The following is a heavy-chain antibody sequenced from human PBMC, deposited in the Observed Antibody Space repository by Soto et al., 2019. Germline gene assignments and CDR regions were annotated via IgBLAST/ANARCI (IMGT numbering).Heavy chain of an antibody. CDR3: AHRRGYHYASSGFSHFHY. CDR2: IFWDDEK. D-gene: IGHD3-22*01. V-gene: IGHV2-5*02. Sequence: QITLKESGPTLVKPTQTLTLTCTFSGFSLTSRGVGVGWIRQPPGKALEWLALIFWDDEKRYSPLLKSGAVITKDTSKNEVVLTMTNVDPVDTATYFCAHRRGYHYASSGFSHFHYWGQGILVTVSS. CDR1: GFSLTSRGVG. J-gene: IGHJ4*02.